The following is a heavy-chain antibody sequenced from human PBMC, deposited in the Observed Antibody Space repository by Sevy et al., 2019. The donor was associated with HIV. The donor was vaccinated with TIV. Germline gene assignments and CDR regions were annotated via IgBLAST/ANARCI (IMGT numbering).Heavy chain of an antibody. CDR1: GIIFTTSG. D-gene: IGHD3-9*01. CDR2: ISYDGRNK. J-gene: IGHJ6*02. CDR3: AKDFTGYNGMDV. Sequence: GGSLRLSCTVSGIIFTTSGMHWVRQAPGKGLEWVAVISYDGRNKFYGDSVKGRFTMSRDNSKNILFLQMNSLRAEDTAVYYCAKDFTGYNGMDVWGQGTMVTVSS. V-gene: IGHV3-30*18.